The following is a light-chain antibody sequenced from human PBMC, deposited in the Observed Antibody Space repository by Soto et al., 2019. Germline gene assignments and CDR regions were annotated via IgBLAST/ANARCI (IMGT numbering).Light chain of an antibody. CDR2: GAS. CDR1: QSVSNNY. Sequence: EIVLTQSPGTLSLSPGERATLSCRASQSVSNNYLAWYQQKPGQAPRLLIYGASNRATGIPDRFSGSGSGTDFTLNISRLEPEDFAVYDCQQYGSPGTFGQGAKVDIX. J-gene: IGKJ1*01. CDR3: QQYGSPGT. V-gene: IGKV3-20*01.